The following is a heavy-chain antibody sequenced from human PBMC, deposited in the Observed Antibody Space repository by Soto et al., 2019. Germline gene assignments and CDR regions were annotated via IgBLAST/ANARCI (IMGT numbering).Heavy chain of an antibody. CDR1: GFTFSSYA. D-gene: IGHD3-3*01. V-gene: IGHV3-23*01. CDR2: ISGSGGST. Sequence: GGSLRLSCAASGFTFSSYAMSWVRQAPGKGLEWVSAISGSGGSTYYADSVKGRFTISRDNSKNTLYLQMNSLRAEDTAVYYCAKDPSFPYYDFWSGYYTDSKQSWFDPWGQGTLVTVSS. J-gene: IGHJ5*02. CDR3: AKDPSFPYYDFWSGYYTDSKQSWFDP.